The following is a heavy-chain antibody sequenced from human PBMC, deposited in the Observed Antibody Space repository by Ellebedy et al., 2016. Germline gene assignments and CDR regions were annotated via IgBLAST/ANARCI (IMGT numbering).Heavy chain of an antibody. V-gene: IGHV4-59*12. D-gene: IGHD2-2*01. CDR1: GGSISSYY. CDR2: IYYSGST. Sequence: SETLSLTCTVSGGSISSYYWSWIRQPPGKGLEWIGYIYYSGSTNYNPSLKSRVTISVDTSKNQFSLKLSSVTAADTAVYYCAREGLTDIVVVPAATGMGGSTRRLRYYYYYGMDVWGQGTTVTVSS. J-gene: IGHJ6*02. CDR3: AREGLTDIVVVPAATGMGGSTRRLRYYYYYGMDV.